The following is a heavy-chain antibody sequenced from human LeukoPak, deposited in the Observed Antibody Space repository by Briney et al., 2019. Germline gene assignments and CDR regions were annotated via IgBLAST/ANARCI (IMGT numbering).Heavy chain of an antibody. V-gene: IGHV3-48*02. J-gene: IGHJ4*02. CDR3: ARDYGSHGEYFDY. Sequence: PGGSLRLSCAASGFTFSNYNINWVRQAPGKGLEWISYISSGSSTIYYADSVKGRFTISRDNAKNSLYLQMNSLGDEDTAVYYCARDYGSHGEYFDYWGQGTLVTVSS. CDR2: ISSGSSTI. CDR1: GFTFSNYN. D-gene: IGHD3-10*01.